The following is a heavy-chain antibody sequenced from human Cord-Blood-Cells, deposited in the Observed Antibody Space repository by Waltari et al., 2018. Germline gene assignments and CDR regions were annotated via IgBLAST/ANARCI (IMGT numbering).Heavy chain of an antibody. D-gene: IGHD1-26*01. J-gene: IGHJ3*01. V-gene: IGHV3-53*01. CDR2: SHRGGSP. Sequence: EVQLVESGGGLIQPGGSLRLSCAASGFTVSSNYMSWVRQAPGKGLEWFSVSHRGGSPYYADSVKVRFTISRDNSKNTLYLQMNSLRAEDTAVYYCARDRDSGSYGLNWGQGTMVTVSS. CDR1: GFTVSSNY. CDR3: ARDRDSGSYGLN.